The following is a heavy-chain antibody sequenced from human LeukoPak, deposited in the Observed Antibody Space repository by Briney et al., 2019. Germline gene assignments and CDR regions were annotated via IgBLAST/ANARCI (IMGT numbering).Heavy chain of an antibody. V-gene: IGHV4-59*01. CDR3: ARGIAAPGPFDY. Sequence: PSETLSLTCTVSGGSISSYYWSWIRQPPGKGLEWIGYIYYSGSTNYNPSLQSRVTISIDTSENQFSLKLSSVTAADTAVYYCARGIAAPGPFDYWGQGTLVTVSS. D-gene: IGHD6-13*01. CDR2: IYYSGST. J-gene: IGHJ4*02. CDR1: GGSISSYY.